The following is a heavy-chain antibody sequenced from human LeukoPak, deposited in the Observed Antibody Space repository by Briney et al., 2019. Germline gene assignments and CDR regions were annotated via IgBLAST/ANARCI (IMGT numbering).Heavy chain of an antibody. V-gene: IGHV4-4*09. CDR3: ARQAAAGAFDI. CDR1: GGSISSYY. Sequence: SETLSLTCTVSGGSISSYYWSWIRQPPGKGLEWIGYIYTSGSTNYNPSLKSRVTISVDTSKNQVSLKLSSVTAADTAVYYCARQAAAGAFDIWGQGTMVTVSS. J-gene: IGHJ3*02. CDR2: IYTSGST. D-gene: IGHD6-13*01.